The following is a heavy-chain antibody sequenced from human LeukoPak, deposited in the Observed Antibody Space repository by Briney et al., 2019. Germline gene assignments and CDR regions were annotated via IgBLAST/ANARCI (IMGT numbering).Heavy chain of an antibody. Sequence: SETLSLTCAVSGFSISSGYYWGWIRQPPGKGLEWIGSIYHSGSTYYNPSLKSRVTISVDTSKNQFSLKLSSVTAADTAVYYCARLEWWLRTTSAFDIWGQGTMVTVSS. V-gene: IGHV4-38-2*01. D-gene: IGHD5-12*01. CDR3: ARLEWWLRTTSAFDI. CDR2: IYHSGST. CDR1: GFSISSGYY. J-gene: IGHJ3*02.